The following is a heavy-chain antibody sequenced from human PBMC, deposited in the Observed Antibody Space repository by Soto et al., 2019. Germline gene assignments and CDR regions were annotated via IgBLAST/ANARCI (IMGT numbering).Heavy chain of an antibody. CDR1: GFSLRNYY. Sequence: PGGSLRRSCVVSGFSLRNYYMHWVRQVPGKGLIWVSHINGDGSRTDYADSVKGRFTVSRENDKNMLHLQMNSLRDEDTALYYCARDQIQGAPDYHDSWGQGTLVTVSS. CDR3: ARDQIQGAPDYHDS. J-gene: IGHJ4*02. V-gene: IGHV3-74*01. CDR2: INGDGSRT.